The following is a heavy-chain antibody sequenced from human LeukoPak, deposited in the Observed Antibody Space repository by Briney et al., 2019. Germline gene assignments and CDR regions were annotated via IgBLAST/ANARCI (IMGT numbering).Heavy chain of an antibody. V-gene: IGHV4-59*01. J-gene: IGHJ5*02. CDR1: GGSISSYY. Sequence: SETLSLTCTVSGGSISSYYWSWIRQPPGKGLEWIGYIYYSGSTNHNPSLKSRVTLSVDTSKNQFSLKLTSVTAPDTAVYYCAREAFDSSSSPSKFDPWGQGTLVTVSS. D-gene: IGHD6-6*01. CDR2: IYYSGST. CDR3: AREAFDSSSSPSKFDP.